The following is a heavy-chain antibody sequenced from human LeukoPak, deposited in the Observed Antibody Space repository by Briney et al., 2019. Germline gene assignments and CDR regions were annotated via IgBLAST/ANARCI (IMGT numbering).Heavy chain of an antibody. CDR1: GFTFSSYA. Sequence: GGSLRLPCAASGFTFSSYAMHWVRQAPGKGLEWVAVISYDGSNKYYADSVKGRFTISRDNSKNTLYLQMNSLRAEDTAVYYCARDIGIVVVPAATGWFDPWGQGTLVTVSS. CDR3: ARDIGIVVVPAATGWFDP. D-gene: IGHD2-2*01. CDR2: ISYDGSNK. J-gene: IGHJ5*02. V-gene: IGHV3-30-3*01.